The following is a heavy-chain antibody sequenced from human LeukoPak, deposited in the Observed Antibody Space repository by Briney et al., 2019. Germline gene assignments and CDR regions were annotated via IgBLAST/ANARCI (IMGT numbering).Heavy chain of an antibody. J-gene: IGHJ5*02. CDR3: ARSNWGPEA. Sequence: GGSLRLSCLASGFTFSRYWMTWVRRAPGRGLEWVANMNQLGNEIYYADSVKGRFTISRDNSKSSLYLQMRSLSVEDTAVYFCARSNWGPEAWGQGTLVTVSS. V-gene: IGHV3-7*04. D-gene: IGHD7-27*01. CDR1: GFTFSRYW. CDR2: MNQLGNEI.